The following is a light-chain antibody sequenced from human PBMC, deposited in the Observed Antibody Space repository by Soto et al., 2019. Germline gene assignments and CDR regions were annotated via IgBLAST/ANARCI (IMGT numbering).Light chain of an antibody. V-gene: IGKV3-20*01. J-gene: IGKJ1*01. Sequence: IVLTQSPGTLSLSPGERATLSCRASQSVSGRHVAWYQQKPGQAPRLLISGASSRATGIPDRFSVSGSETDFTLTINRLEPEDFAVYYCQQYRSWPRTFGQGTKVEIK. CDR3: QQYRSWPRT. CDR2: GAS. CDR1: QSVSGRH.